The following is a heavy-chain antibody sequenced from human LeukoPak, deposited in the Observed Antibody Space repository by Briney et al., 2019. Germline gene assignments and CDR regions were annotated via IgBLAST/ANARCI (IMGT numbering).Heavy chain of an antibody. D-gene: IGHD3-3*01. V-gene: IGHV3-30-3*01. CDR3: ARVTGTIFGDDAFDY. CDR1: GFTFSSYA. CDR2: ISYDGSNK. J-gene: IGHJ4*02. Sequence: PGGALVLSCAASGFTFSSYAMHWVRQAPGKGLEGVAVISYDGSNKYYADSVKGRFTISRDNSKNTLYLQMNSLRAEDTAVYYCARVTGTIFGDDAFDYWGQGTLVTVSS.